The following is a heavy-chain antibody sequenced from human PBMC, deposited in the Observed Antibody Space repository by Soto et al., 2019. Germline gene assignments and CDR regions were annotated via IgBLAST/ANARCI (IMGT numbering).Heavy chain of an antibody. V-gene: IGHV1-69*06. J-gene: IGHJ5*02. Sequence: ASVKVSCKASGGTFSSYAISWVRQAPGQGLEWMGGIIPIFGTANYAQKFQGRVTITADKSTSTDYMELSSLRFDDTAVYYYSRDWRFGSSEDPIYWFDPWGQGTLVTVS. CDR3: SRDWRFGSSEDPIYWFDP. CDR1: GGTFSSYA. CDR2: IIPIFGTA. D-gene: IGHD6-13*01.